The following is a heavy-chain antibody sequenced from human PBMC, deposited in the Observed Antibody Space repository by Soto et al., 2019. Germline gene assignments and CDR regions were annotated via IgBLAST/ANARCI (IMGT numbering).Heavy chain of an antibody. V-gene: IGHV4-39*01. CDR2: IYYSGST. CDR1: GGSISSSSYY. J-gene: IGHJ5*02. Sequence: SETLSLTCTVSGGSISSSSYYLGWIRQPPGKGLEWIGSIYYSGSTYYNPSLKSRVTISVDTSKNQFSLKLSSVTAADTAVYYCARPIPSTTGYDPKNSFDPWGQGPLVTVS. CDR3: ARPIPSTTGYDPKNSFDP. D-gene: IGHD5-12*01.